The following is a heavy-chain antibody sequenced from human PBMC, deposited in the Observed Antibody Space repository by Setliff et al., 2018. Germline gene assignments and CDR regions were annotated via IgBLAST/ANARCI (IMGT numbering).Heavy chain of an antibody. Sequence: ASVKVSCKASGGTFSNYGVSWVRQAPGQGLEWMGGTIPLFGTTDYAQRFHGRVTIITDESTSTAYMELSSLTSDDTAVYYCAREGVDTRSSTDYRYYMDVWGQGTTVTVSS. CDR3: AREGVDTRSSTDYRYYMDV. D-gene: IGHD5-18*01. CDR2: TIPLFGTT. CDR1: GGTFSNYG. V-gene: IGHV1-69*05. J-gene: IGHJ6*03.